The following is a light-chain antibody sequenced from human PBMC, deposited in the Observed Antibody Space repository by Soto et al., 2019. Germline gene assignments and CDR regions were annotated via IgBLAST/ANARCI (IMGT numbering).Light chain of an antibody. J-gene: IGKJ4*01. V-gene: IGKV3-11*01. CDR1: QSVSSY. Sequence: EIVLTQSPATLSLSPGERATLSCRASQSVSSYLAWYQQKPGQAPRLLIYDASNRAPGIPARFRGSGSGTDFTLTISSLEPEDFAVSYCQQRSNWLTFGGGTKVEIK. CDR2: DAS. CDR3: QQRSNWLT.